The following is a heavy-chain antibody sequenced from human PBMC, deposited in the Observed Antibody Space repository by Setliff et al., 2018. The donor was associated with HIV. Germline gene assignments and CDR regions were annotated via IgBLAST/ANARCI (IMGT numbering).Heavy chain of an antibody. CDR2: ISGSGGGT. CDR1: GFTFTSYA. J-gene: IGHJ5*01. CDR3: AKLREGHVYSQYDS. Sequence: GGSLRLSWAASGFTFTSYAMNWVRQAPGKGLEWVSGISGSGGGTYYADSVKGRFTISRDNSQNALYLQMDSLRAEDTAVYHCAKLREGHVYSQYDSWGHGTLVTVSS. D-gene: IGHD2-21*01. V-gene: IGHV3-23*01.